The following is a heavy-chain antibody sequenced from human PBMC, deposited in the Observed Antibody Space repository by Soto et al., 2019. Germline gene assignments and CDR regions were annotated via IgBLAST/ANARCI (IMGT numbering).Heavy chain of an antibody. CDR1: GFTFNDYT. CDR3: TAGKLYPSLDFDY. J-gene: IGHJ4*02. V-gene: IGHV3-49*04. CDR2: IRSKAYGGTT. Sequence: LRLSCTASGFTFNDYTLSWVRQAPGKGLEWVGFIRSKAYGGTTEYAASVKGRFTISRDDSKSIAYLQMNSLKTEDTAVYYCTAGKLYPSLDFDYWGQGTLVTVSS. D-gene: IGHD2-8*01.